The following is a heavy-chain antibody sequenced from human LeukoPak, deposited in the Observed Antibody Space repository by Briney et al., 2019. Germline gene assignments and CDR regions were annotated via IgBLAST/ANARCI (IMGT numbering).Heavy chain of an antibody. J-gene: IGHJ3*02. CDR2: IIPILGIA. CDR3: ARKYYYDSSGYRAFDI. V-gene: IGHV1-69*04. D-gene: IGHD3-22*01. Sequence: SVKVSCKASGGTFSSYAISWLRQAPGQGLEWMGRIIPILGIANYAQKLQGRVTITADKSTSTAYMELSSLRSEDTAVYYCARKYYYDSSGYRAFDIWGQGTMVTVSS. CDR1: GGTFSSYA.